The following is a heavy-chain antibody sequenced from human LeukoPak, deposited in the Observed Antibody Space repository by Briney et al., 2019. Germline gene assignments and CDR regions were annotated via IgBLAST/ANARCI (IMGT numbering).Heavy chain of an antibody. D-gene: IGHD4-11*01. J-gene: IGHJ4*02. V-gene: IGHV3-23*01. Sequence: PGGSLRLSCAASGFTFSSYAMSWVRQAPGKGLEWVSAVSDSGGSTYYADSVKGRFTISRDNSKNTLFLQMNSLRTEDTAVYFCARWGNDYSQFDSWGQGTLVTVS. CDR1: GFTFSSYA. CDR2: VSDSGGST. CDR3: ARWGNDYSQFDS.